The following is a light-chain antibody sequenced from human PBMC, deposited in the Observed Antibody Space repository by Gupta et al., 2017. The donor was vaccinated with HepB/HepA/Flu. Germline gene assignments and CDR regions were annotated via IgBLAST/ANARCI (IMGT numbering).Light chain of an antibody. CDR1: KLGDKY. J-gene: IGLJ2*01. V-gene: IGLV3-1*01. CDR2: QSN. Sequence: SYELTQTPSVSVSPGQTANFTCSGDKLGDKYVYWYQQKSGQSPVLVIYQSNKRPSGIPERFSGSNSGNTAALTISGTQTMDEAYYYRQAWDSSTGVVFGGGTKLTVL. CDR3: QAWDSSTGVV.